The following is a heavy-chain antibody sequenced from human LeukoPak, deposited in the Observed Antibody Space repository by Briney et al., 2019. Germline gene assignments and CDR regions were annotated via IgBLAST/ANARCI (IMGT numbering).Heavy chain of an antibody. CDR2: IYSGGST. D-gene: IGHD2-15*01. Sequence: PGGSLRLSCAACMLTDSSNYMNWVRQAPGKGLEWVSIIYSGGSTYYADSVKGRFTISRDNSKNTLYLQMNSMRAEDTAVYYCARKEVVEDTFDIWGQGTMVTVSS. CDR3: ARKEVVEDTFDI. CDR1: MLTDSSNY. J-gene: IGHJ3*02. V-gene: IGHV3-53*01.